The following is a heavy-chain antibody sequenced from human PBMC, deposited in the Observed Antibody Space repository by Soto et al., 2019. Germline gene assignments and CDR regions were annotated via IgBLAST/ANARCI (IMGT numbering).Heavy chain of an antibody. J-gene: IGHJ3*02. Sequence: VASVKVSCKASGYTFTSYCISWVRQAPGQGLEWMGWISAYNGNTNYAQKLQGRVTMTTDTSTSTAYMELRSLRSDDTAVYYCAKSITMIGRGFDIWGQGTMVTVSS. CDR1: GYTFTSYC. CDR3: AKSITMIGRGFDI. CDR2: ISAYNGNT. D-gene: IGHD3-22*01. V-gene: IGHV1-18*04.